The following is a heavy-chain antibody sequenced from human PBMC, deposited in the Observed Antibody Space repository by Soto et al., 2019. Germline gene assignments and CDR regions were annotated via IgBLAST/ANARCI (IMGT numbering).Heavy chain of an antibody. CDR3: ARAYCSSTSCYMGYYYYYGMDV. D-gene: IGHD2-2*02. V-gene: IGHV1-3*01. CDR2: INAGNGNT. J-gene: IGHJ6*02. CDR1: GYTFTSYA. Sequence: QVQLVQSGAEVKKPGASVKVSCKASGYTFTSYAMHWVRQAPGQRLEWMGWINAGNGNTKYSQKFQGRVTITRDTSASTAYMELSSLRSEDTAVYYCARAYCSSTSCYMGYYYYYGMDVWGQGTTVTVSS.